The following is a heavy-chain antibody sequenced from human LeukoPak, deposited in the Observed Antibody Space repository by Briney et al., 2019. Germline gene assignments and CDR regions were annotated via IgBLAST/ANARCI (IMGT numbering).Heavy chain of an antibody. CDR2: ISSSSSTI. V-gene: IGHV3-48*04. CDR1: GFTFSSYS. D-gene: IGHD3-22*01. CDR3: ARVNGPDSSGYYVDY. Sequence: GGSLRLSCAASGFTFSSYSMNWVRQAPGKGLEWVSYISSSSSTIYYADSVKGRFTISRDNAKNSLYLQMNSLRAEDTAVYYCARVNGPDSSGYYVDYWGQGTLVTVSS. J-gene: IGHJ4*02.